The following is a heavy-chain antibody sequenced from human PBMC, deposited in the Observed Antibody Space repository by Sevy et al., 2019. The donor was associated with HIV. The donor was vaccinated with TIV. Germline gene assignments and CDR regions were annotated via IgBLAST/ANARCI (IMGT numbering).Heavy chain of an antibody. CDR1: GFTFTSYY. CDR2: ISGSGSDI. Sequence: GGSLRLSCVASGFTFTSYYMNWVRQAPGKGLEWVSCISGSGSDIYYTESVKGRFTISRDNAKSSLYLQLNSLRAEDATVYYCAKYSSSTNYYYGMDVWGQGTTVTVSS. V-gene: IGHV3-21*01. D-gene: IGHD6-6*01. J-gene: IGHJ6*02. CDR3: AKYSSSTNYYYGMDV.